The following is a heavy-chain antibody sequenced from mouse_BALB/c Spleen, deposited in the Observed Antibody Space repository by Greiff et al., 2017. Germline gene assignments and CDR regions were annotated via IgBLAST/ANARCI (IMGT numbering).Heavy chain of an antibody. V-gene: IGHV14-4*02. J-gene: IGHJ3*01. Sequence: EVKLMESGAELVRSGASVKLSCTASGFNIKDYYMHWVKQRPEQGLEWIGWIDPENGDTEYAPKFQGKATMTADTSSNTAYLQLSSLTSEDTAVYYCNAWSDYGSSYCAYWGQGTLVTVSA. CDR3: NAWSDYGSSYCAY. D-gene: IGHD1-1*01. CDR1: GFNIKDYY. CDR2: IDPENGDT.